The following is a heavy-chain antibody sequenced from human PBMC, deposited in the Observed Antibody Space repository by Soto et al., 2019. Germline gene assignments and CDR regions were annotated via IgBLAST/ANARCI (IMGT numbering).Heavy chain of an antibody. CDR1: GYTFTSYD. D-gene: IGHD4-17*01. J-gene: IGHJ4*02. CDR2: MNPNSGNT. CDR3: AKTLYGDNVDY. V-gene: IGHV1-8*01. Sequence: QVQLVQSGAEVKKPGASVKVSCKASGYTFTSYDINWVRQATGQGLEWMGWMNPNSGNTGYAQKFQVIVTMTRNTSISTAYMELSILRSEDTVVYYCAKTLYGDNVDYWGQGTLVTVSS.